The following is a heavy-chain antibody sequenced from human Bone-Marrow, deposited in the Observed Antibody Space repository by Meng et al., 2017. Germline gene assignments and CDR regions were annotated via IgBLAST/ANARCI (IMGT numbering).Heavy chain of an antibody. CDR2: IERKRDGGTT. V-gene: IGHV3-15*04. J-gene: IGHJ4*02. CDR1: GFTFRNAW. Sequence: VELVGAGGGLVKPGGCLGLSCAASGFTFRNAWMSWVRQGPGKGLEWVGRIERKRDGGTTDYAAPVKGRFTISRDDSKNTLYLQMNSLISEDTAVYFCATGAAAADHWGQGTLVTVSS. D-gene: IGHD6-13*01. CDR3: ATGAAAADH.